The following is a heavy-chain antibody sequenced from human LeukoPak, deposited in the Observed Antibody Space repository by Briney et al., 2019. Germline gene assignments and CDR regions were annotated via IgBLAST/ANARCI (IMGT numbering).Heavy chain of an antibody. V-gene: IGHV2-5*01. CDR1: GFSLSTSGVG. Sequence: SGPTLVNPTQTLTLTCTFPGFSLSTSGVGVGWIRQPRGKALEWLAVIYWNDDKHYSPSLKSSFTITKDTSKDQVVLKMTNMDPVDTATYYCARFLQTGTYCFDYWGQGTLVTVPS. D-gene: IGHD1-7*01. J-gene: IGHJ4*02. CDR3: ARFLQTGTYCFDY. CDR2: IYWNDDK.